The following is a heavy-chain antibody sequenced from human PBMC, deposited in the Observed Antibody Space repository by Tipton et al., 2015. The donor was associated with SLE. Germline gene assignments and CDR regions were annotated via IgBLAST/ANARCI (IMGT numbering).Heavy chain of an antibody. CDR1: GGSISSYY. Sequence: TLSLTCTVSGGSISSYYWSWIRQPPGKGLEWIGYIYYTGSTYYNPSLKSRLTISADTSKNQFSLELASVTTADTAVYYCAREGYYGDYAQSLWGRGTLVTVSS. J-gene: IGHJ2*01. V-gene: IGHV4-59*06. CDR3: AREGYYGDYAQSL. D-gene: IGHD4-17*01. CDR2: IYYTGST.